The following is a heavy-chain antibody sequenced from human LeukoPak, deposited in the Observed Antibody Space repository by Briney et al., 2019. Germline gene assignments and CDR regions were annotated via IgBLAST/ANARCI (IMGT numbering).Heavy chain of an antibody. D-gene: IGHD3-10*01. CDR2: ISWNSGSI. Sequence: GGSLRLSCAASGFTFDDYAMHWVRQAPGKGLEWVSGISWNSGSIGYADSVKGRSTISRDNAKNSLYLQMNSLRAEDTALYYCAKRGATGYYYGSGSYSDAFDIWGQGTMVTVSS. CDR3: AKRGATGYYYGSGSYSDAFDI. J-gene: IGHJ3*02. CDR1: GFTFDDYA. V-gene: IGHV3-9*01.